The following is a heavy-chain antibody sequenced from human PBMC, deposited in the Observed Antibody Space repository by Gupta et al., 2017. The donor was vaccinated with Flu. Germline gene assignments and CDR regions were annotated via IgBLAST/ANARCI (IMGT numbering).Heavy chain of an antibody. J-gene: IGHJ4*02. V-gene: IGHV1-69*01. CDR2: IIAIFGTA. CDR1: GGIFRSNA. Sequence: QVQLVQSGAEVKKPGSSVKVSCKASGGIFRSNAISWVRQAPGQGLEWMGGIIAIFGTANYAQKFQGRLTITADESTSTAYMDLSSLRSEDTAVYYCARSVTYYDSYFDYWGQGTLVTVSS. D-gene: IGHD1-26*01. CDR3: ARSVTYYDSYFDY.